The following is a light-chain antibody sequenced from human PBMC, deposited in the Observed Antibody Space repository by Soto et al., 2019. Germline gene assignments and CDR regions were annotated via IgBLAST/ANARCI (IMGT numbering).Light chain of an antibody. CDR2: VAS. J-gene: IGKJ1*01. Sequence: DIQLTQSPSSLSASVGDRVTITCRASQSIATYLNWYQLKLGKAPTLLIYVASTLQSVVPSRFSGSGSGTDFTLTISSLQPADFETYYSQQSPITPWTFGQGTQVEI. CDR1: QSIATY. CDR3: QQSPITPWT. V-gene: IGKV1-39*01.